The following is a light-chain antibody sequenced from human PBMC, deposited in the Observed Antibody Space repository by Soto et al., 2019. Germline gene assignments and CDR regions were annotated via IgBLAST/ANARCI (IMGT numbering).Light chain of an antibody. Sequence: QLVLTQSPSASASLGASVKLTCTLSSGHSSNTIAWHQQQPQKGPRFLMNVNSDGSHSRGDGIPDRFAGSSSGAERYLSISRLQYEDEADYYCQAWGNGFRVFGGGTKLTVL. CDR3: QAWGNGFRV. CDR2: VNSDGSH. J-gene: IGLJ3*02. CDR1: SGHSSNT. V-gene: IGLV4-69*01.